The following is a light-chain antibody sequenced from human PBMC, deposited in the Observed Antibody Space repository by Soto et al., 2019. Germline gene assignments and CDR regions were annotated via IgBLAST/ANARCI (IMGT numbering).Light chain of an antibody. CDR1: QDLSTY. CDR3: QRGDNGGWF. V-gene: IGKV3-11*01. Sequence: ENVLTQSPASLSLSPGERATLSCRSSQDLSTYLAWYQHKPGQAPRLLIYDASKRATGIPARFRGSGSGLDFRLTISSLGPEDFAIYYCQRGDNGGWFFVGGTKVEI. J-gene: IGKJ4*01. CDR2: DAS.